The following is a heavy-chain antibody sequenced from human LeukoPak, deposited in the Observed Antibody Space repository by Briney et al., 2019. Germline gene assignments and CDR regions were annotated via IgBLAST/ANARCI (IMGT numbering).Heavy chain of an antibody. CDR1: GFTFSSYA. CDR2: ISCDGSNK. V-gene: IGHV3-30*01. Sequence: PGGSLRLSCAASGFTFSSYAMHWVRQAPGKGLEWVAVISCDGSNKYYADSVKGRFTISRDNSKNTLYLQMNSLRAEDTAVYYCARDEGYCSSTSCYPPGGFDYWGQGTLVTVSS. D-gene: IGHD2-2*01. CDR3: ARDEGYCSSTSCYPPGGFDY. J-gene: IGHJ4*02.